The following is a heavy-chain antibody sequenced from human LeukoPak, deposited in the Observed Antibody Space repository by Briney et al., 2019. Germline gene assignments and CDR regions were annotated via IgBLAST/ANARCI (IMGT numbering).Heavy chain of an antibody. CDR3: ARLPYDSSGYYRD. Sequence: ASVKVSCKASGYIFTSYGISWVRQAPGQGLEWMGWISTYNGNTNYAQKLQGRVTMTTDTSTSTAYMELRSLRSDGTAVYYCARLPYDSSGYYRDWGQGTLVAVSS. J-gene: IGHJ4*02. CDR1: GYIFTSYG. D-gene: IGHD3-22*01. V-gene: IGHV1-18*01. CDR2: ISTYNGNT.